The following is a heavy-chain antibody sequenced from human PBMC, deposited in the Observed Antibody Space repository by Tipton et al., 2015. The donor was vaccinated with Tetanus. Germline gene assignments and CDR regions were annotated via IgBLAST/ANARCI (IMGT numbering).Heavy chain of an antibody. J-gene: IGHJ4*02. D-gene: IGHD2-21*02. CDR1: GGSISSGDYY. CDR2: IYYSGST. CDR3: ARGPWGCGGDCHLDY. V-gene: IGHV4-30-4*01. Sequence: TLSLTCTVSGGSISSGDYYWSWIRQPPGKGLEWIGYIYYSGSTYYNPSLKSRVTISVDTSKNQFSLKLSSVTAADTAGYYCARGPWGCGGDCHLDYWGQGTLVTVSS.